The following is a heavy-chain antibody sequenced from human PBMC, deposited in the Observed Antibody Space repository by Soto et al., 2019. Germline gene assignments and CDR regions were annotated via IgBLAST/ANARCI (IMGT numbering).Heavy chain of an antibody. CDR1: DGSISTYY. J-gene: IGHJ4*02. D-gene: IGHD3-3*01. V-gene: IGHV4-4*07. CDR2: IDASGST. Sequence: PSETLSLTCTVSDGSISTYYCNWIRQPAGKGLEWIGRIDASGSTDYDPSRKSRVTMSVDTSKNQFSLRLSSVTAADTAVYYCARGGHDFWSGPFDYWGQGAQVTVSS. CDR3: ARGGHDFWSGPFDY.